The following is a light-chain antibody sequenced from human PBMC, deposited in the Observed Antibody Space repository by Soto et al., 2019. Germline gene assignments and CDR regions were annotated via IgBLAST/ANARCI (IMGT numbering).Light chain of an antibody. J-gene: IGKJ1*01. CDR2: GAS. Sequence: EIVMTQSPATLSVSPGERATLSCRASQSVSINLAWYQQKPGKAPSLLIYGASSRATGVPARFSGSGSATELTLTISSLQSEDFAVYYCQQYNNWPPWTFGQGTKVEIK. CDR3: QQYNNWPPWT. V-gene: IGKV3-15*01. CDR1: QSVSIN.